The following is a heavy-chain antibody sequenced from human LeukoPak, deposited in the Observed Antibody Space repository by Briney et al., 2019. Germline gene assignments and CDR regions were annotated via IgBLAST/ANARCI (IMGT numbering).Heavy chain of an antibody. CDR1: GGSISSGDYY. Sequence: PSETLSLTCTVSGGSISSGDYYWSWIRQPPGKGLEWIGYIYYSGSTYYNPSLKSRVTISVDTSKNQFSLKLSSVTAADTAAYYCARHGPTKYYDFWSGSPGHFDYWGQGTLVTVSS. D-gene: IGHD3-3*01. CDR3: ARHGPTKYYDFWSGSPGHFDY. J-gene: IGHJ4*02. V-gene: IGHV4-30-4*01. CDR2: IYYSGST.